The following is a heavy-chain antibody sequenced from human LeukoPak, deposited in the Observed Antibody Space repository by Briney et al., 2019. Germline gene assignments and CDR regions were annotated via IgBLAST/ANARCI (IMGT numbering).Heavy chain of an antibody. CDR2: ISSSGAKT. J-gene: IGHJ4*02. V-gene: IGHV3-21*01. D-gene: IGHD4-23*01. CDR1: GFTFSSYS. Sequence: PGGSLRLSCAASGFTFSSYSMNWVRQAPGKGLQRVSSISSSGAKTYYADSVKGRVTISRDNAKNSYYLEMNSLVAEDTAVYYCARDPITVVGGGSFDYWGQGILVTVSS. CDR3: ARDPITVVGGGSFDY.